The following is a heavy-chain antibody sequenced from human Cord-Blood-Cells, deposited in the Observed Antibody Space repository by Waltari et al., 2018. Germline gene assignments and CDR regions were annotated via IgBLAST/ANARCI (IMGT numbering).Heavy chain of an antibody. D-gene: IGHD3-3*01. Sequence: QITLKESGPTLVKPTQTLTLTSTFSGFSLSTSGVGVGWIRQPPGKALEWLALIYWDDDKRYSPSLKSRLTITKDTSKNQVVLTMTNMDPVDTATYYCAHRSITIFGVVSDAFDIWGQGTMVTVSS. CDR3: AHRSITIFGVVSDAFDI. CDR2: IYWDDDK. J-gene: IGHJ3*02. CDR1: GFSLSTSGVG. V-gene: IGHV2-5*02.